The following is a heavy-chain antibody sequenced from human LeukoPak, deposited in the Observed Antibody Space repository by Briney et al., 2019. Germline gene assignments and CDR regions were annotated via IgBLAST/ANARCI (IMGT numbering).Heavy chain of an antibody. J-gene: IGHJ6*03. CDR1: GFTFSSYA. D-gene: IGHD3-10*01. CDR3: AKRGEGDYYYYYIDV. CDR2: ISGSGGST. V-gene: IGHV3-23*01. Sequence: PGGSLRLSCAASGFTFSSYAMSWVRQAPGEGLGWVSVISGSGGSTYYADSVKGRFTISRDNSKNTLYLQMNSLRAEDTAVYYCAKRGEGDYYYYYIDVWGKGTTVTVSS.